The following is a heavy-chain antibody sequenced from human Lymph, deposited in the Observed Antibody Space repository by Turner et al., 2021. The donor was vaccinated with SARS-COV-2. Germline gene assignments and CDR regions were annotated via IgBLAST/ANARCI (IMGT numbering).Heavy chain of an antibody. CDR3: ARVGPGGFDY. J-gene: IGHJ4*02. CDR1: GYTFTSYY. Sequence: QVQLVQSGAEVKKPGASVKVSCKASGYTFTSYYMRWVRQAPGQGLEWMGIINPSGDSTSYAQKFQGRVTMTRDTSTSTVYMELSSLRSEDTAVYYCARVGPGGFDYWGQGTPVTVSS. D-gene: IGHD2-15*01. V-gene: IGHV1-46*01. CDR2: INPSGDST.